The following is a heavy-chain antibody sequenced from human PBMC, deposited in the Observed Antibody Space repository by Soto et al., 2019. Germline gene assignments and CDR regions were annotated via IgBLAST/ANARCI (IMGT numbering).Heavy chain of an antibody. J-gene: IGHJ6*02. D-gene: IGHD3-3*02. CDR2: IMPVFPRP. Sequence: QVQLVQSGAEVKKPGSSVKVSCKASGGTFRTSAISWVRQAPGQGLEWVGGIMPVFPRPKYAQNFQGRVTITADDSTSTAYMELSSLRSDDTAVYFCARGKDRPQLGGNYYYILDVWGQGTAVTVSS. CDR1: GGTFRTSA. V-gene: IGHV1-69*12. CDR3: ARGKDRPQLGGNYYYILDV.